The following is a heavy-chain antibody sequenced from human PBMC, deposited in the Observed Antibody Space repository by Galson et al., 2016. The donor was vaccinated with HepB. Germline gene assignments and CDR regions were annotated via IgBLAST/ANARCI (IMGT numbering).Heavy chain of an antibody. J-gene: IGHJ6*02. D-gene: IGHD3-10*01. CDR2: IIPIFGAP. Sequence: SVKVSCKASGGTFRSYTISWVRQAPGQGLEWMGGIIPIFGAPNYAQKFQDRVTITADESTSTAYMELSSLRSEDTAVYYCAIRVRGEDFAYYNGLDVWGQGSTVTVSS. CDR1: GGTFRSYT. V-gene: IGHV1-69*13. CDR3: AIRVRGEDFAYYNGLDV.